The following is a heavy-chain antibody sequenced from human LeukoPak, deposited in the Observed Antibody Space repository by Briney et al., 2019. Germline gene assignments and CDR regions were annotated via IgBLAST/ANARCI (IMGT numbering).Heavy chain of an antibody. Sequence: GGSLRLSCAASGFTFDHYTMHWVRQAPGKGLEWVSLISWNGVSTYYADSVEGRFTISRDNSKNSLYLQMNSLRAEDTALYYCARGWFGELDDYYFDYWGQGTLVTVSS. CDR2: ISWNGVST. CDR3: ARGWFGELDDYYFDY. CDR1: GFTFDHYT. J-gene: IGHJ4*02. D-gene: IGHD3-10*01. V-gene: IGHV3-43*01.